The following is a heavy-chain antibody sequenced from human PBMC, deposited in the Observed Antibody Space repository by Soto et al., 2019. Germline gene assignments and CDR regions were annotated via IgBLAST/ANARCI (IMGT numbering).Heavy chain of an antibody. Sequence: ASVKVSCKASGYTFTSYAMHWVRQAPGQRLEWMGWINAGNGNTKYSQKFQGRVTITRDTSASTAYMELSSLRSEDMAVYYCARDSALVAATGTFDYWGQGTLVTVSS. CDR3: ARDSALVAATGTFDY. CDR1: GYTFTSYA. D-gene: IGHD2-15*01. CDR2: INAGNGNT. J-gene: IGHJ4*02. V-gene: IGHV1-3*01.